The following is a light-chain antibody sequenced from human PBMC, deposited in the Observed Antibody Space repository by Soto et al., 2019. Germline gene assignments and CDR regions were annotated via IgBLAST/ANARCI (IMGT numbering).Light chain of an antibody. CDR1: SSDVGSYDY. CDR2: NVN. V-gene: IGLV2-11*01. J-gene: IGLJ3*02. CDR3: CSYTSSATWV. Sequence: QSALIQPPSVSGSPGQSVTISCTGTSSDVGSYDYVSWYQHHPGTVPKPMIYNVNTRPSGVPDRFSGSKSGNTASMTISGLQAEDEANYLCCSYTSSATWVFGGGTKLTV.